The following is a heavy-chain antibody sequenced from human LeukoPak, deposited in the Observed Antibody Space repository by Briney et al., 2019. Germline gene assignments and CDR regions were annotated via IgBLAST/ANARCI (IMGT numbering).Heavy chain of an antibody. V-gene: IGHV3-23*01. Sequence: PGGSLRLSCAASGFTFSSFAMSWVRQTPGKGLEWVSAISGSGDSTYYADSVKGRFTISRDTSKNTLYLQMNSLRAEDTAVYYCAKGQELAVAGARDYWGQGTLVTVSS. J-gene: IGHJ4*02. D-gene: IGHD6-19*01. CDR2: ISGSGDST. CDR3: AKGQELAVAGARDY. CDR1: GFTFSSFA.